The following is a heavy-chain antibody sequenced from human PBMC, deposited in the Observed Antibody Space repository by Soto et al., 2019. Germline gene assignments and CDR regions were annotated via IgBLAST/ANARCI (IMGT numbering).Heavy chain of an antibody. Sequence: SETLSLTCTVSGGSISSYYWSWIRQPPGKGLEWIGYIYSSGRTYYNPRITSRVTISVDTSKNQFSLKLSSVTAADTAVYYCARHNYGSGSTYFDYWGQGTLVTVCS. J-gene: IGHJ4*02. CDR1: GGSISSYY. CDR2: IYSSGRT. V-gene: IGHV4-59*08. D-gene: IGHD3-10*01. CDR3: ARHNYGSGSTYFDY.